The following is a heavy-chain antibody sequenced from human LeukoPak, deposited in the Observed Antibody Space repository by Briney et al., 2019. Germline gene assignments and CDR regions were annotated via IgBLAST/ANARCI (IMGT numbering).Heavy chain of an antibody. Sequence: SENLSLTYTVSCGSTTGHFWTWIRQPPGKGPECIAYIFYTGRAYYNPSLESRFTISVDTSKNQVSLNLRSVTAADTAVYHCARLGGSYSNSFDLWGQGTMVTVSS. D-gene: IGHD2-15*01. CDR3: ARLGGSYSNSFDL. V-gene: IGHV4-59*11. J-gene: IGHJ3*01. CDR1: CGSTTGHF. CDR2: IFYTGRA.